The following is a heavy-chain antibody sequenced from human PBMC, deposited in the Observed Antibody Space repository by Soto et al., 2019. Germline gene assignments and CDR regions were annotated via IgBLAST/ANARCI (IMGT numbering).Heavy chain of an antibody. CDR2: IYPGDSET. CDR1: GYNFTNHW. J-gene: IGHJ4*02. D-gene: IGHD3-22*01. CDR3: VRATYFSDSSGYTRCFDY. Sequence: GESLKISCQGSGYNFTNHWIGWARQMPGKGLEWMGAIYPGDSETRYSPSFQGQVTFSADKSISTAYLEWSSLKVSDTAVYYCVRATYFSDSSGYTRCFDYWGQGTLVTVSS. V-gene: IGHV5-51*01.